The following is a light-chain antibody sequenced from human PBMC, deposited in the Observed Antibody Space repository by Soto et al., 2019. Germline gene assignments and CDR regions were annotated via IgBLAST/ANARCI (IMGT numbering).Light chain of an antibody. J-gene: IGKJ2*01. Sequence: DIQMTQSPSTLSASLGDRVTITCRASRAISDWLAWYQQRPGKAPKLLIYRASRLESGVPSRFSGSGSGKEFTLTISGLQPDDFATYYCQQYNTFSFTFGQGTKLEI. CDR2: RAS. CDR3: QQYNTFSFT. CDR1: RAISDW. V-gene: IGKV1-5*03.